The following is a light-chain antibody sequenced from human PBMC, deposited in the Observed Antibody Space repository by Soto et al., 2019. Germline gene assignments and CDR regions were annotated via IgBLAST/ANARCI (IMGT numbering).Light chain of an antibody. Sequence: LTQPASVSGSPGQSITISCTGTTTDVGSYNLVSWYQQHPGRAPKLMIYEVSRWPSGVSNRFSGSKSGNTASLTISGLQAEDEADYYCCSWAGSNTFYFFGTGTKVTVL. CDR3: CSWAGSNTFYF. CDR1: TTDVGSYNL. CDR2: EVS. J-gene: IGLJ1*01. V-gene: IGLV2-23*02.